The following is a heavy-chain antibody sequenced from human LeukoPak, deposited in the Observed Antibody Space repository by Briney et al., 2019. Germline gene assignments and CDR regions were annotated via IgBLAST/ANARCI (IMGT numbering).Heavy chain of an antibody. CDR2: INHSGST. J-gene: IGHJ4*02. V-gene: IGHV4-34*01. D-gene: IGHD1-14*01. Sequence: SETLSLTCAVYGGSFSGYYWSWIRQPPGKGLEWIGEINHSGSTNYNPSLKSRVTISVDTSKNQFSLKQSSVTAADTAVYYCARGEPDYFDYWGQGTLVTVSS. CDR1: GGSFSGYY. CDR3: ARGEPDYFDY.